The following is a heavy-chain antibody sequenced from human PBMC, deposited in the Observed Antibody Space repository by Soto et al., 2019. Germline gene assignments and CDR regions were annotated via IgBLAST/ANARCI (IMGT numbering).Heavy chain of an antibody. CDR2: IYHSGNT. D-gene: IGHD1-20*01. V-gene: IGHV4-31*03. CDR1: GGSISSGGYY. J-gene: IGHJ4*02. CDR3: ARLAITGTPVDH. Sequence: TLSLTCSVSGGSISSGGYYWSWIRQNPGKGLEWIGCIYHSGNTYYDPSLKSRLTISVDTSKNQFSLKLNSVTAADTAVYYCARLAITGTPVDHWGPGTLVTVSS.